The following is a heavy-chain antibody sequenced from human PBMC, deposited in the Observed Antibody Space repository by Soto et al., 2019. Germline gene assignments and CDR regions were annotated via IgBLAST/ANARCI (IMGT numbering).Heavy chain of an antibody. D-gene: IGHD2-2*01. Sequence: EVQLLESGGGLVQPGGSLRLSCAASGFTFSSYAMSWVRQAPGKGLEWVSAISGSGGSTYYADSVKGRFTISRDNSKNTLYLQMNRLRAEDTAVYYCAKDWAEDCSSTSCYGRYYYYYYMDVWGKGTTVTVSS. J-gene: IGHJ6*03. V-gene: IGHV3-23*01. CDR1: GFTFSSYA. CDR2: ISGSGGST. CDR3: AKDWAEDCSSTSCYGRYYYYYYMDV.